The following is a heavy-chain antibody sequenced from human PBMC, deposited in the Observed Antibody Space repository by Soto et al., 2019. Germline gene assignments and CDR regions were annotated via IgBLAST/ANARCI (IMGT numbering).Heavy chain of an antibody. CDR3: ARHPRRSHKIEYIL. CDR1: GFTFDSYA. D-gene: IGHD1-1*01. CDR2: ISYDGTNK. J-gene: IGHJ3*01. Sequence: PVGSLRLSCAASGFTFDSYAMYWVRQAPGKGLKWVAVISYDGTNKYYADSLKGRFTISRDNSKNTLFLQMNSLRVEDTAVYYCARHPRRSHKIEYILWGQGTMVTVSS. V-gene: IGHV3-30-3*01.